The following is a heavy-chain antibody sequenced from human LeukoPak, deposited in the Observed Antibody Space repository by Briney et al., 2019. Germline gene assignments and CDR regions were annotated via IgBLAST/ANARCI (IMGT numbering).Heavy chain of an antibody. Sequence: GRSLRLSCAASGFTFDDYAMHWVRQAPGKGLEWVSGISWNSGSIGYEDSVKGRFTISRENAKNSLYLQMNSLRAEDTALYYCAKAIGAAPNYYYGMDVWGQGTTVTVSS. J-gene: IGHJ6*02. CDR1: GFTFDDYA. CDR3: AKAIGAAPNYYYGMDV. CDR2: ISWNSGSI. D-gene: IGHD2-15*01. V-gene: IGHV3-9*01.